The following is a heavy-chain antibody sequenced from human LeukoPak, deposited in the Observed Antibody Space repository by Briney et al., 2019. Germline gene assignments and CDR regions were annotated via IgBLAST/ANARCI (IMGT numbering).Heavy chain of an antibody. CDR3: ARGSSSGTYYFDY. Sequence: SETLSLTCTVSGGSISSYYWGWIRQPPGKGLEWIGSIYYSGSTYYNPSLKSRVTISVDTSKNQFSLKLSSVTAADTAVYYCARGSSSGTYYFDYWGQGTLVTVSS. J-gene: IGHJ4*02. CDR1: GGSISSYY. D-gene: IGHD3-22*01. CDR2: IYYSGST. V-gene: IGHV4-39*07.